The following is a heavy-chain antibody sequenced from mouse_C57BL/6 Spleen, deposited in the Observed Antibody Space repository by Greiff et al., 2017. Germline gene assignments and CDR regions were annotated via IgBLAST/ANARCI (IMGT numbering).Heavy chain of an antibody. Sequence: EVMLVESGGGLVKPGGSLKLSCAASGFTFSDYGMHWVRQAPEKGLEWVAYISSGSSTIYYADTVKGRFTISRDNAKNTLFRQMTSLRSEDTAMYYCARKSGKSYFDYWGQGTTLTVSS. V-gene: IGHV5-17*01. CDR3: ARKSGKSYFDY. CDR1: GFTFSDYG. D-gene: IGHD1-3*01. CDR2: ISSGSSTI. J-gene: IGHJ2*01.